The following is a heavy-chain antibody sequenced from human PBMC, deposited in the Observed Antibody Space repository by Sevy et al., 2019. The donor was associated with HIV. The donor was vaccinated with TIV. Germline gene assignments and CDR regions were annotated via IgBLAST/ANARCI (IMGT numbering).Heavy chain of an antibody. CDR1: GYTFTSYG. D-gene: IGHD1-1*01. CDR3: ARGGNRYNWNADYFDY. J-gene: IGHJ4*02. Sequence: ASVKVSCKASGYTFTSYGISWVRQAPGQGLEWMGWISAYNGNTNYAQKLQGRVPMTTDTSTSTAYMELRSLRSDDTAVYYCARGGNRYNWNADYFDYWGQGTLVTVSS. CDR2: ISAYNGNT. V-gene: IGHV1-18*01.